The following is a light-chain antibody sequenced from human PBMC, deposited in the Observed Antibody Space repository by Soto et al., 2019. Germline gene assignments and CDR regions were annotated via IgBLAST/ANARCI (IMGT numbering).Light chain of an antibody. CDR2: EAS. CDR1: SSDVGGYNY. Sequence: QSALTQPPSASGSPGQSVAISCTGTSSDVGGYNYVSWYQHHPGKAPRLMIYEASKRPSGVPDRFSGSKSGNTASLTVSGLQAEDEADYYCSSYAGSNNLVFGGGTKLTVL. V-gene: IGLV2-8*01. J-gene: IGLJ2*01. CDR3: SSYAGSNNLV.